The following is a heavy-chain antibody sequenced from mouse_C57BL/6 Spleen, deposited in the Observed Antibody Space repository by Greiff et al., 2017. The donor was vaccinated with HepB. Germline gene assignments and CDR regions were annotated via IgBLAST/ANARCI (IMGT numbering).Heavy chain of an antibody. CDR3: ARGVYYGFHFDY. D-gene: IGHD2-2*01. CDR1: GYTFTSYG. J-gene: IGHJ2*01. Sequence: QVTLKESGAELARPGASVKLSCKASGYTFTSYGISWVKQRTGQGLEWIGEIYPRSGNTYYNEKFKGKATLTADKSSSTAYMELRSLTSEDSAVYFCARGVYYGFHFDYWGQGTTLTVSS. V-gene: IGHV1-81*01. CDR2: IYPRSGNT.